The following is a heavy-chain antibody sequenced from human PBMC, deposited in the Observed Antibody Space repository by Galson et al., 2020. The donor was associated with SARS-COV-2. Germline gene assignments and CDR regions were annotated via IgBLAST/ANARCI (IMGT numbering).Heavy chain of an antibody. CDR2: MNPNSGNT. Sequence: ASVKVSCKASGYTFTSYDINWVRQATGQGLEWMGWMNPNSGNTGYAQKFQGRVTMTRNTSISTAYMELSSLRSEDTAVYYCALVWSGYLPYYYYYMDVWGKGTTVTVSS. V-gene: IGHV1-8*01. D-gene: IGHD3-3*01. J-gene: IGHJ6*03. CDR1: GYTFTSYD. CDR3: ALVWSGYLPYYYYYMDV.